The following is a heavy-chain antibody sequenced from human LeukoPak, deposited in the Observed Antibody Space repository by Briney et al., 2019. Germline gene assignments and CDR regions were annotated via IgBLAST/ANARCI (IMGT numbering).Heavy chain of an antibody. Sequence: GGSLRLSCAASGFTFSSYSMNWVRQAPGKGLGWVSSISSSSSYIYYADSVKGRFTISRDNAKNSLYLQMNSLRAEDTAVYYCARRIVGAYIDYWGQGTLVTVSS. D-gene: IGHD1-26*01. J-gene: IGHJ4*02. CDR2: ISSSSSYI. CDR1: GFTFSSYS. V-gene: IGHV3-21*01. CDR3: ARRIVGAYIDY.